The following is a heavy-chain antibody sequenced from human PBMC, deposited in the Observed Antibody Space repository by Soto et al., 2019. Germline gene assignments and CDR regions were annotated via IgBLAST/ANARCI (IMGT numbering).Heavy chain of an antibody. J-gene: IGHJ4*02. Sequence: EVQLVESGGGLVKPGGSLRLSCAASGFTFSNAWMNWVRQAPGKRLEWVGRIKSKTDGGTTDYAAPVKGRFTISRDDSKNTLYLQMNSLKAEDTAVYYCIVRYPYYFDYWGQGTLVTVSS. V-gene: IGHV3-15*07. CDR2: IKSKTDGGTT. CDR1: GFTFSNAW. D-gene: IGHD2-21*01. CDR3: IVRYPYYFDY.